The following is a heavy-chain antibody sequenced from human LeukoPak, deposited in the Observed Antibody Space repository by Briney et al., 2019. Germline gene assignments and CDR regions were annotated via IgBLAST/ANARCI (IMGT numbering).Heavy chain of an antibody. CDR1: GYTFTGYY. D-gene: IGHD4-17*01. CDR2: INPNSGGT. CDR3: ARETKGATTELDY. J-gene: IGHJ4*02. V-gene: IGHV1-2*04. Sequence: ASVTVSCKASGYTFTGYYMHWVRQAPGQGLGWMGWINPNSGGTNYAQKFQGWVTMTRDTSISTAYMELSRLRSDDTAVYYCARETKGATTELDYWGQGTLVTVSS.